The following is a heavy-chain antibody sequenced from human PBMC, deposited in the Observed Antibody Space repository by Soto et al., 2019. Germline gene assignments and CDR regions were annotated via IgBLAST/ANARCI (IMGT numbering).Heavy chain of an antibody. CDR1: GGPISSYY. J-gene: IGHJ4*02. Sequence: SETLSLTCTVSGGPISSYYWSWIRQPPGKGLEWIGYIYYSGSTNYNPSLKSRVTISVDTSKNQFSLKLSSVTAADTAVYYCARDRKTYDSSGLDYWGQGTLVTVSS. V-gene: IGHV4-59*01. CDR2: IYYSGST. CDR3: ARDRKTYDSSGLDY. D-gene: IGHD3-22*01.